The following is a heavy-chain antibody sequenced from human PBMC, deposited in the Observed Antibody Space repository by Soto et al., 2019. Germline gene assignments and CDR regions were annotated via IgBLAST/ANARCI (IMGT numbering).Heavy chain of an antibody. J-gene: IGHJ3*02. Sequence: AALKVSCKASGYTFTSYYMHWVRQAPGQGLEWMGIINPSGGSTSYAQKFQGRVTMTRDTSTSTVYMEQSSLRSEDTAVHYCARDGQAGAFDIWGQGTMVTVSS. CDR1: GYTFTSYY. V-gene: IGHV1-46*01. CDR3: ARDGQAGAFDI. CDR2: INPSGGST. D-gene: IGHD6-25*01.